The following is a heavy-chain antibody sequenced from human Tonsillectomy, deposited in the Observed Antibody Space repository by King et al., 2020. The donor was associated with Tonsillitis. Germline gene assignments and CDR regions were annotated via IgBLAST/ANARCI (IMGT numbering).Heavy chain of an antibody. CDR3: VFAWLFIRAFDY. Sequence: VQLVQSGGGLVQPGGSLRLSCSASGFTFSKYDMHWVRQAPGKGLEFVSTITSNGDDTDYADSVKGRITISRDNSKNTLYLQMSSLRTDDTAVYYCVFAWLFIRAFDYWGPGTLVTVSS. D-gene: IGHD3-9*01. V-gene: IGHV3-64D*06. CDR2: ITSNGDDT. CDR1: GFTFSKYD. J-gene: IGHJ4*02.